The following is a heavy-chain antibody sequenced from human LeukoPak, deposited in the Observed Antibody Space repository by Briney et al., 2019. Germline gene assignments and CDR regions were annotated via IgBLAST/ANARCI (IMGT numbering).Heavy chain of an antibody. D-gene: IGHD6-13*01. CDR3: ARYGFSSSWQGGWHAFDI. CDR1: GYTLTSYY. V-gene: IGHV1-46*01. J-gene: IGHJ3*02. Sequence: ASVKVSCKASGYTLTSYYMHWVRQAPGQGLEWMGIINPTVGDTIYAQKFQGRVTMTRDMSTSTVYMELSSLRSDDTAVYYCARYGFSSSWQGGWHAFDIWGQGTMVAVSS. CDR2: INPTVGDT.